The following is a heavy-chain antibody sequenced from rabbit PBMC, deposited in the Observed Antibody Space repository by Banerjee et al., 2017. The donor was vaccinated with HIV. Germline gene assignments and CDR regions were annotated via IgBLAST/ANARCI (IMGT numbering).Heavy chain of an antibody. CDR2: IYAGSSGST. D-gene: IGHD8-1*01. Sequence: QEQLVESGGGLVQSEGSLTLTCTASGFSFSNNYWICWVRQAPGKGLEWIACIYAGSSGSTYYASWAKGRFTISKTSSTTVTLQMTSLTAADTATYFCARDAGSGGYMGDYFNLWGPGTLVTVS. CDR3: ARDAGSGGYMGDYFNL. J-gene: IGHJ4*01. V-gene: IGHV1S45*01. CDR1: GFSFSNNYW.